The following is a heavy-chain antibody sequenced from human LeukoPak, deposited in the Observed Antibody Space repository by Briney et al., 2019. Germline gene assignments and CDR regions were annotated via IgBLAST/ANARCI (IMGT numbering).Heavy chain of an antibody. Sequence: GGSLRLSCAASGFTFSSYAMSWVRQAPGKGLEWVSHISGSGDSTYYADSVKGRFTISRDNSKNTLYLQMNSLRAEDTAVFYCAKVATKGNYYYSSGYSLDYWGQGTLVTVSS. CDR3: AKVATKGNYYYSSGYSLDY. D-gene: IGHD3-22*01. CDR1: GFTFSSYA. J-gene: IGHJ4*02. V-gene: IGHV3-23*01. CDR2: ISGSGDST.